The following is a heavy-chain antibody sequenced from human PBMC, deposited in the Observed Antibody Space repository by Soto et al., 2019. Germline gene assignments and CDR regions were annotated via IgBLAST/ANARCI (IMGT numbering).Heavy chain of an antibody. Sequence: QVQLVESGGGVVQPGRSLRLSCAASGFTFSSYGMHWVRQAPGKGLEWVAVISYDGSNKYYADSVKGRFTISRDNSKNTLYLQLNSLRAEDTAVYYCAKVHDPSYYYDSSGYPTGAFDIWGQGTMVTVSS. CDR3: AKVHDPSYYYDSSGYPTGAFDI. D-gene: IGHD3-22*01. CDR1: GFTFSSYG. V-gene: IGHV3-30*18. J-gene: IGHJ3*02. CDR2: ISYDGSNK.